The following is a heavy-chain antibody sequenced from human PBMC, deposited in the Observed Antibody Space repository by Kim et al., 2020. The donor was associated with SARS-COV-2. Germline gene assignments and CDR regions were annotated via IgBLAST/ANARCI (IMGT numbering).Heavy chain of an antibody. J-gene: IGHJ4*02. CDR3: ARNEAGAYYFDY. CDR2: VFYTGSA. D-gene: IGHD6-13*01. Sequence: SETLYLTCAVSGVSITRHNWSWVRQTPGNVLEWIGEVFYTGSANYNPSLKSRVTMSVDTSKKQVSLRLTSVTAADTALYYCARNEAGAYYFDYWGQGTLV. CDR1: GVSITRHNW. V-gene: IGHV4-4*02.